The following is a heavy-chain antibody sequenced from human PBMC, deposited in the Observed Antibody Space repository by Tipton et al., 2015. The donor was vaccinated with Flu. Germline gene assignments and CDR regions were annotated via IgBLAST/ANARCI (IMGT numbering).Heavy chain of an antibody. CDR2: INPSGGST. V-gene: IGHV1-46*01. J-gene: IGHJ2*01. D-gene: IGHD3-10*01. CDR1: GYTFTNYY. CDR3: ARDRGFGDPYWYFNL. Sequence: QLVQSGAEVKKPGASVKVSCKASGYTFTNYYMHWVRQAPGQGFEWMGVINPSGGSTTYAQKFQGRVTMTRDTSTNTVYMELSSLRSEDTAVYYCARDRGFGDPYWYFNLWGRGALVTVSS.